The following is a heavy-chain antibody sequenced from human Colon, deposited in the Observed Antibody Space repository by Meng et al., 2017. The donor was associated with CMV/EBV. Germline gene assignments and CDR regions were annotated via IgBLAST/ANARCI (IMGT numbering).Heavy chain of an antibody. CDR2: TYYRSKWYN. D-gene: IGHD1-26*01. CDR1: GDSVSSNSVA. CDR3: ARHNGGTYRFDC. J-gene: IGHJ4*02. V-gene: IGHV6-1*01. Sequence: QVQLQQSGPGLEKPSQTLSLTCFISGDSVSSNSVAWAWIRQSPSRGLEWLGRTYYRSKWYNDYAMFVKSRITISQDTSKNQFSLQLNSVTPEDTAVYYCARHNGGTYRFDCWGQGPLVTVGS.